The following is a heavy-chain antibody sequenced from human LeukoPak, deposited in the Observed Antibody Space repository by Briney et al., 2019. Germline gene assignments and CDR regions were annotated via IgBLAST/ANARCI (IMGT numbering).Heavy chain of an antibody. J-gene: IGHJ4*02. V-gene: IGHV1-8*01. CDR1: GYTFTSYD. CDR3: ARDVPPDIAAAGITGYFDY. Sequence: ASVKVSCKASGYTFTSYDINWVRQATGQGLEWMGWVNPNSGNTGYAQKFQGRVTMTRNTSISTAYMELSSLRSEDTAVYYCARDVPPDIAAAGITGYFDYWGQGTLVTVSS. D-gene: IGHD6-13*01. CDR2: VNPNSGNT.